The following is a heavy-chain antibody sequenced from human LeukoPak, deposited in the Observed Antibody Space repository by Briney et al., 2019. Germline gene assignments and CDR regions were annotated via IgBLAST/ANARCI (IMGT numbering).Heavy chain of an antibody. V-gene: IGHV1-24*01. J-gene: IGHJ6*02. Sequence: ASVKVSCKASGGTFSSYAISWVRQAPGKGLEWMGGFDPEDGETIYAQKFQGRVTMTEDTSTDTAYMELSSLRSEDTAVYYCATGPPVSDGMDVWGQGTTVTVSS. CDR3: ATGPPVSDGMDV. CDR1: GGTFSSYA. D-gene: IGHD2-8*01. CDR2: FDPEDGET.